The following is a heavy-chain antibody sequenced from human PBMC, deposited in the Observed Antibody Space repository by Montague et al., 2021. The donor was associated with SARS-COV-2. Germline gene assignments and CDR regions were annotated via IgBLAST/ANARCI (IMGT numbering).Heavy chain of an antibody. CDR3: VRDTGSAQAGFDA. J-gene: IGHJ4*02. Sequence: CAISGDSVWSNTAAWNWIRQSPSGGLEWLGRTNYRSKWTSDYATSVEGRISIDPDTSKNQFFLHLRSVTPEDTGVYYRVRDTGSAQAGFDAWGQGTLVTVSS. CDR1: GDSVWSNTAA. V-gene: IGHV6-1*01. CDR2: TNYRSKWTS. D-gene: IGHD4-17*01.